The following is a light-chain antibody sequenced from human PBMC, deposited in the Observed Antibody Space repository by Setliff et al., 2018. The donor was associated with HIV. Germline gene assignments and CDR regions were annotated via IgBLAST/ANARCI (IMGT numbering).Light chain of an antibody. CDR3: QQHYSTPWT. Sequence: DIVVTQSLDSLAVSLGERATINCKSSQSLLYSSDNKNYLAWYQQKPGQPPKLLIYWASTRESGVPDRFSGSGSGTDFTLTISSLQAEDVAVYYCQQHYSTPWTFGQGTKVDIK. CDR1: QSLLYSSDNKNY. J-gene: IGKJ1*01. V-gene: IGKV4-1*01. CDR2: WAS.